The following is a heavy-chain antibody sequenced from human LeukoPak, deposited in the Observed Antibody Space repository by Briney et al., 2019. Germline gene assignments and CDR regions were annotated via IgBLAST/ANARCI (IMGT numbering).Heavy chain of an antibody. D-gene: IGHD1-14*01. CDR1: GFTFSNYW. V-gene: IGHV3-7*01. Sequence: GGSLRLSCAASGFTFSNYWMGWVRQAPGKGLEWVANINQNGGETYYVDSVKGRLTISRDNAKNSLYLQMNSLRAEDTAVYYCATPPSDRGTSPGFYFHYWGQGALVTVSS. J-gene: IGHJ4*02. CDR3: ATPPSDRGTSPGFYFHY. CDR2: INQNGGET.